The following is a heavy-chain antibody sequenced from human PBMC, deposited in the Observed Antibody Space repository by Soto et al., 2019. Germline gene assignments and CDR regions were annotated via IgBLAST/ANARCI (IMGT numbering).Heavy chain of an antibody. CDR1: GFTFSSYA. Sequence: GGSLRLSCAASGFTFSSYAMSWVRQAPGKGLEWVSAISGSGGSTYYADSVKGRFTISRDNSKNTLYLQMNSLRAEDTAVYYCVAQKMGVWVYFDYWGQGTLVTVSS. CDR3: VAQKMGVWVYFDY. V-gene: IGHV3-23*01. D-gene: IGHD2-8*02. J-gene: IGHJ4*02. CDR2: ISGSGGST.